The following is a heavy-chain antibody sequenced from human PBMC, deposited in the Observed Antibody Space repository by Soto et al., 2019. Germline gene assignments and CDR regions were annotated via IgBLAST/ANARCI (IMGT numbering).Heavy chain of an antibody. CDR3: ATLYGDYVSY. J-gene: IGHJ4*02. CDR1: GGSISSSSYY. V-gene: IGHV4-39*01. D-gene: IGHD4-17*01. CDR2: ISYSGIT. Sequence: QLLESGPGLVKPSETLSLTCTVSGGSISSSSYYWGWIRQPPGKGLEWIGTISYSGITYYNPSLKSRITISVDTSKNQFSLKLSSVTATDTAVYYCATLYGDYVSYWGQGTLVTVSS.